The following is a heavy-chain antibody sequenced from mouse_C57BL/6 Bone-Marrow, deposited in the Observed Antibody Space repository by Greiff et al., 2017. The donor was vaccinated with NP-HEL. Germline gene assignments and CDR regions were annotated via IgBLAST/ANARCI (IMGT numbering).Heavy chain of an antibody. CDR1: GFNIKDYY. CDR2: IDPEDGDT. V-gene: IGHV14-1*01. Sequence: VQLKQSGAELVRPGASVKLSCTASGFNIKDYYMHWVKQRPEQGLEWIGRIDPEDGDTEYAPKFQGKATMPADTSSNTAYLQLSSLTSDDTAVYYCTPFYYDYDEFAYWGQGTLVTVSA. CDR3: TPFYYDYDEFAY. D-gene: IGHD2-4*01. J-gene: IGHJ3*01.